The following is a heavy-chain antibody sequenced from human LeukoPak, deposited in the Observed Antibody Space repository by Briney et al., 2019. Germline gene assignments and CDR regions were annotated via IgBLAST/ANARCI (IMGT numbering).Heavy chain of an antibody. Sequence: TGGSLRLSCTASGFSFGDYPMSWVRQAPGKGLEWVGFIRSKAYGGTIQYAASVKGRFTISRDDSKSIAYLQMDRLKTDDTAVYYCLRALAATIGQWYFDYWGQGTLVTVSS. CDR2: IRSKAYGGTI. D-gene: IGHD5-12*01. J-gene: IGHJ4*02. CDR1: GFSFGDYP. V-gene: IGHV3-49*04. CDR3: LRALAATIGQWYFDY.